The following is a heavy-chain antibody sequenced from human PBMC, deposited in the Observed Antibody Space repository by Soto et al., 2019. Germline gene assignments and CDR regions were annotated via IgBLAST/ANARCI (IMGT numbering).Heavy chain of an antibody. D-gene: IGHD1-1*01. CDR1: GFSLSTSGVG. CDR3: AHRRAGTLDY. Sequence: QITLKESGPALVKPTQTLTLTCTFSGFSLSTSGVGVGWIRRPPGKALEWLALIYWDDVKRYSSSLKSRLTVIKDTSKNRVVLTMTNMEPVDTATYYCAHRRAGTLDYWGQGTLVTVSS. CDR2: IYWDDVK. V-gene: IGHV2-5*02. J-gene: IGHJ4*02.